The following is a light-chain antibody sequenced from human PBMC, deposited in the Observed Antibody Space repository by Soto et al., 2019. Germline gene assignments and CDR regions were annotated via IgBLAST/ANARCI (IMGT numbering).Light chain of an antibody. Sequence: TQMTQSPSSLSASVGDRVIITCRSDHSINNYLNWYQQRPGKVPKLLIYAASTLQSGVPSRFSGSGSGRVFTLTINSLQPEDFATYYCQQSYSTLGTFGRGTMVEI. CDR2: AAS. V-gene: IGKV1-39*01. J-gene: IGKJ2*01. CDR3: QQSYSTLGT. CDR1: HSINNY.